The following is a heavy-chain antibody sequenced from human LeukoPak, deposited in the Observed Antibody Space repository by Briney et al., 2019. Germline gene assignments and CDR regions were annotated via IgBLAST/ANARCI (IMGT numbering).Heavy chain of an antibody. J-gene: IGHJ3*02. CDR3: ARDDYYDYVWGSYRYDAFDI. D-gene: IGHD3-16*02. CDR1: GFTFSSYS. CDR2: ISSSSSYI. Sequence: GGSLRLSCAASGFTFSSYSMNWVRQAPGKGLEWVSSISSSSSYIYYADSVKGRFTISKDNAKNSLYLQMNSLRAEDTAVYYCARDDYYDYVWGSYRYDAFDIWGQGTMVTVSS. V-gene: IGHV3-21*01.